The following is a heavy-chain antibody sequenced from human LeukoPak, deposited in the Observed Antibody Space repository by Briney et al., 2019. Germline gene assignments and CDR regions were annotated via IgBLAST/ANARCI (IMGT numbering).Heavy chain of an antibody. D-gene: IGHD3-9*01. J-gene: IGHJ4*02. CDR3: ARGEELRYFELYYFDY. V-gene: IGHV4-38-2*02. CDR1: GYSISSGYY. Sequence: TSETLSLTCTVSGYSISSGYYWGWIRQPPGKGLEWIGSIYHSGSTYYNPSLKSRVTISVDTSKNQFSLKLSSVTAADTAVYYCARGEELRYFELYYFDYWGQGTLVTVSS. CDR2: IYHSGST.